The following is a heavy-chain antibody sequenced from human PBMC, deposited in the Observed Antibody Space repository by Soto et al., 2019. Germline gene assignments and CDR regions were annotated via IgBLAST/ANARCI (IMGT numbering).Heavy chain of an antibody. CDR1: RDSMWSSGYS. V-gene: IGHV4-30-2*01. CDR2: IYHSGST. D-gene: IGHD3-22*01. Sequence: ISRAVSRDSMWSSGYSGIWIRQPPGKGLEWIGYIYHSGSTYYNPSLQSRVTISVDRSQKQFSLKRGAVPAADTAVYYCASTARERGYAFGYLGQGALVTVSS. CDR3: ASTARERGYAFGY. J-gene: IGHJ4*02.